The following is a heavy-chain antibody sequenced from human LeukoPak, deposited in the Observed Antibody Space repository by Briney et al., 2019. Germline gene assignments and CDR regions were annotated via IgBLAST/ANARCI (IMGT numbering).Heavy chain of an antibody. D-gene: IGHD2-21*02. Sequence: ASVTVSCKVSGYTLTELSMHWVRQAPGKGLEWMGGFDPEDGETIYAQKFQGRVTMTEDTSTDTAYMELSSLRSEDTAVYYCATDRDCGGDCYAFDIWGQGTMVTVSS. CDR3: ATDRDCGGDCYAFDI. CDR2: FDPEDGET. CDR1: GYTLTELS. J-gene: IGHJ3*02. V-gene: IGHV1-24*01.